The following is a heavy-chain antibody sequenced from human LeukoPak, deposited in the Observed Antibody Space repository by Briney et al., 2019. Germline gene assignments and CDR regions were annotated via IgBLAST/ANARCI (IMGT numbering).Heavy chain of an antibody. D-gene: IGHD3-22*01. Sequence: SQTLSLTCSVSGGSISSSDYYWSWIRQPPGKGLEWIGYIYHGGATYSNPSLMSRITIAVDTSKNQFSLRLRSVTAADTAVYYCARDPRSSGYYFGTFDYWGQGILVAVSS. V-gene: IGHV4-30-4*01. CDR2: IYHGGAT. CDR1: GGSISSSDYY. J-gene: IGHJ4*02. CDR3: ARDPRSSGYYFGTFDY.